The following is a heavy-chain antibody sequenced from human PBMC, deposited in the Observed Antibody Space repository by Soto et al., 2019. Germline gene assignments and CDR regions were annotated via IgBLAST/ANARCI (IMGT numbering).Heavy chain of an antibody. CDR2: IYPSDSDT. CDR3: ARGGVSTRTFDY. J-gene: IGHJ4*02. CDR1: GYNFAGYW. D-gene: IGHD3-3*01. Sequence: SAALKLSCKGSGYNFAGYWIAWVRQMPGKGLELMGIIYPSDSDTRYRPSFQGQVTTSADKSISSAYLQWSSLRASDTAMYYCARGGVSTRTFDYWGQGTPVTVSS. V-gene: IGHV5-51*01.